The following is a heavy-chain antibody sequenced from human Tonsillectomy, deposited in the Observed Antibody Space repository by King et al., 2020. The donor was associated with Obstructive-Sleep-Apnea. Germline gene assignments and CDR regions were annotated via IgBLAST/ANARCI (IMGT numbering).Heavy chain of an antibody. CDR2: IYYSGST. Sequence: VQLPESGPGLVKPSQTLSLTCTVSGGSISSGGYYWSWIRQHPGTGLEWIGFIYYSGSTYYNPSLKSRVTISVDTSKNQFSLILSSVTAADTAVYYCARAVEGVGGDAFDIWGQGTMVTVSS. CDR1: GGSISSGGYY. J-gene: IGHJ3*02. D-gene: IGHD2-15*01. CDR3: ARAVEGVGGDAFDI. V-gene: IGHV4-31*03.